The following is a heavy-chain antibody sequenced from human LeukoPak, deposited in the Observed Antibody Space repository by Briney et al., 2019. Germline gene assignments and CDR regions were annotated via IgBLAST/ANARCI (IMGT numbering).Heavy chain of an antibody. CDR2: IYPGDSDT. Sequence: GESLQISCKGSGYNFTSYWIGWGRPVPGKGLEWMGIIYPGDSDTRYSPSFQGQVTISADKSISTAYLQWSSLKASDTAIYYCARPRNSGAYYTALDIWGQGTMVTVSS. J-gene: IGHJ3*02. CDR3: ARPRNSGAYYTALDI. V-gene: IGHV5-51*01. CDR1: GYNFTSYW. D-gene: IGHD1-26*01.